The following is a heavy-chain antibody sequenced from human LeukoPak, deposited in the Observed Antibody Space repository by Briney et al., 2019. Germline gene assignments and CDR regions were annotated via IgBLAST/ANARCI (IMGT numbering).Heavy chain of an antibody. CDR2: IYYSGST. CDR3: ARGVSRSGLGY. CDR1: GGSISSYY. V-gene: IGHV4-59*01. D-gene: IGHD1-14*01. J-gene: IGHJ4*02. Sequence: SETLSLTCTVSGGSISSYYWSWIRQPPGKGLEWVGYIYYSGSTNYNPSLESRVTISVNTSKNQFSLKLSSVTAADTAVYYCARGVSRSGLGYWGQGTLVTVSS.